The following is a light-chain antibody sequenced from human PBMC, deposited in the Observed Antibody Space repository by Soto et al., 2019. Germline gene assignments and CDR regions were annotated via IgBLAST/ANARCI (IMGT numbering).Light chain of an antibody. CDR3: QQYGSPPIT. Sequence: ENVLTQSPGTLSLSPGERATLSCRASQSVRSNYVAWYQQKPGQAPRLLISGASSRATGIPDRFSGSGSGTDFTLTISRLEPEDFALYYCQQYGSPPITFGQGTRLDIK. V-gene: IGKV3-20*01. CDR1: QSVRSNY. CDR2: GAS. J-gene: IGKJ5*01.